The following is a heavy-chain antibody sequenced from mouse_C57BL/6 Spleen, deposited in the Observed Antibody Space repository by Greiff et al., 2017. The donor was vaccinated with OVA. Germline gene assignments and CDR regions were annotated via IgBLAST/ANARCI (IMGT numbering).Heavy chain of an antibody. J-gene: IGHJ2*01. V-gene: IGHV1-61*01. CDR1: GYTFTSYW. CDR3: TSASEHGFDY. Sequence: QVQLQQPGAELVRPGSSVKLSCKASGYTFTSYWMDWVKQRPGQGLEWIGNIYPSDSETHYNQKFKDKATLTVDKSSSTAYMQLSSLTSEDSAVYCGTSASEHGFDYWGQGTTLTVSS. D-gene: IGHD6-1*01. CDR2: IYPSDSET.